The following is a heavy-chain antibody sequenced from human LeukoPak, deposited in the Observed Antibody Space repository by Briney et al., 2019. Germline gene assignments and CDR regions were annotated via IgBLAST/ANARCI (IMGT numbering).Heavy chain of an antibody. Sequence: GGSLRLSCAASGFTFSNYAMNWVRQAPGKGLEWVSSISYSGGDYTYYADSVKGRFTISRDNSKNTLYLQMNSLRAEDTVIYYCAKDVRGTYAPDYWGQGTLVTVSS. CDR1: GFTFSNYA. V-gene: IGHV3-23*01. J-gene: IGHJ4*02. CDR2: ISYSGGDYT. D-gene: IGHD2-2*01. CDR3: AKDVRGTYAPDY.